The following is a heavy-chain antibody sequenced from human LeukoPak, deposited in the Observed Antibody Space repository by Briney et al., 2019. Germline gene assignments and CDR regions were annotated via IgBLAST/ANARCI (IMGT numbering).Heavy chain of an antibody. CDR3: ARGNPYGSGSYRGYFDY. V-gene: IGHV1-69*13. CDR1: GGTFSSYA. CDR2: IIPIFGTA. J-gene: IGHJ4*02. Sequence: SVKVSCTASGGTFSSYAISWVRQAPGQGLEWMGGIIPIFGTANYAQKFQGRVTITADESTSTAYMELSSLRSEDTAVYYCARGNPYGSGSYRGYFDYWGQGTLVTVSS. D-gene: IGHD3-10*01.